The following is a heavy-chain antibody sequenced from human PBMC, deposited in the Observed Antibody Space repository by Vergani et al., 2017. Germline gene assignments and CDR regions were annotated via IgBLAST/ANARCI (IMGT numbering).Heavy chain of an antibody. Sequence: EVQLLESGGGLVQPGGSLRLSCAASGFTFSTYAMTWVRQAPGKGLEWVSTISSDGGSTYYADSVKGRFTISRDNSKNTVYLQINSLRAEDTAVYYCAKEGPGDWGQGTLVTVSS. CDR1: GFTFSTYA. CDR2: ISSDGGST. CDR3: AKEGPGD. V-gene: IGHV3-23*01. J-gene: IGHJ4*02. D-gene: IGHD3-10*01.